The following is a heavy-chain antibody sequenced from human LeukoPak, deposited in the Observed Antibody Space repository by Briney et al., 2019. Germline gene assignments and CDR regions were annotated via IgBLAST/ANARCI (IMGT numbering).Heavy chain of an antibody. V-gene: IGHV3-NL1*01. CDR3: ARRDQAAVAGTLGAFDI. J-gene: IGHJ3*02. CDR1: GFTFSSYG. D-gene: IGHD6-19*01. Sequence: GGSLRLSCAASGFTFSSYGMHWVRQAPGKGLEWVSVIYSGGSTYYADSVKGRFTISRDNSKNTLHLQMNSLRAEDTAVYYCARRDQAAVAGTLGAFDIWGQGTMVTVSS. CDR2: IYSGGST.